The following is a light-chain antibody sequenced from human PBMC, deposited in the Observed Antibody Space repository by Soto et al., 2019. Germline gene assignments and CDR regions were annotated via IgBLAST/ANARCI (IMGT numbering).Light chain of an antibody. CDR3: QQRSNWPWT. CDR1: PSVSSY. J-gene: IGKJ1*01. V-gene: IGKV3-11*01. CDR2: DTS. Sequence: EIVLTQSPATLSLSPGERATLSCRASPSVSSYLAWYQQKAGQAPRLLIYDTSNRATGIPARFSGSGSGTDFTLTISILEPEDFAVYYCQQRSNWPWTFGQGTKVEIK.